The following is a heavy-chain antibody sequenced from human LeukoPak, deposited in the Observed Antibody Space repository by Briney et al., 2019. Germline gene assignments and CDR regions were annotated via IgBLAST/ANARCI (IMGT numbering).Heavy chain of an antibody. J-gene: IGHJ2*01. CDR1: GGSISSSRFY. CDR2: IHYSGST. Sequence: SETLSLTCIVSGGSISSSRFYWGWIRQPPGKGLEWIGTIHYSGSTYYNPSLKSRVTTSADTSKNQFSLNLSSVTAADTGVYYCARHVSSDLRIVVVTSDWYFDFWGRGTLVTVSS. V-gene: IGHV4-39*01. CDR3: ARHVSSDLRIVVVTSDWYFDF. D-gene: IGHD2-21*02.